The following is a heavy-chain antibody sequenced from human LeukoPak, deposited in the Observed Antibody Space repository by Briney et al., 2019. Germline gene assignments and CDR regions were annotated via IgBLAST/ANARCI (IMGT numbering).Heavy chain of an antibody. D-gene: IGHD6-13*01. CDR1: GYTFTGYY. CDR3: ARESSSWSHNWFDP. CDR2: INPNSGGT. J-gene: IGHJ5*02. V-gene: IGHV1-2*02. Sequence: ASVKVSCKASGYTFTGYYMHWVRQAPGQGLEWTGWINPNSGGTNYAQKFQGRVTMTRDTSISTAYMELSRLRSDDTAVYYCARESSSWSHNWFDPWGQGALVTVSS.